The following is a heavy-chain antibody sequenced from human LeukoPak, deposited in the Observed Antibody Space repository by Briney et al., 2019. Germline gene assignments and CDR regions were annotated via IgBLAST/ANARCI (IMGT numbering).Heavy chain of an antibody. Sequence: GGSLRLTCAASGFTFSSYAMSWVRQAPGKGLEWVSAISGSGGSTYYADSVKGRFTISRDNSKNTLYLQMNSLRAEDTAVYYCAKAGSWNGYFQHGARAPWSPSPQ. D-gene: IGHD1-1*01. J-gene: IGHJ1*01. CDR1: GFTFSSYA. CDR2: ISGSGGST. V-gene: IGHV3-23*01. CDR3: AKAGSWNGYFQH.